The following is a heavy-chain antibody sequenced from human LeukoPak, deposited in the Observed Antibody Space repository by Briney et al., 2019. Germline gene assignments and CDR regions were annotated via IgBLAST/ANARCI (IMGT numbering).Heavy chain of an antibody. D-gene: IGHD2-15*01. V-gene: IGHV3-30*18. Sequence: GRSLRLSCATSGFTFSSYGMHWVRQAPGKGLEWVALLSYDGSNKYYADSVRGRFTISAEDSKNTLYLQMNSLRTEDTAVYYCAKAYCSGGSCYPSPFDYWGQGTLVTVSS. CDR3: AKAYCSGGSCYPSPFDY. CDR1: GFTFSSYG. J-gene: IGHJ4*02. CDR2: LSYDGSNK.